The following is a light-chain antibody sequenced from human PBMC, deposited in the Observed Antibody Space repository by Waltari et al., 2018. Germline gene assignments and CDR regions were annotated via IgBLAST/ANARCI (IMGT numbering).Light chain of an antibody. Sequence: EIVLTQSPATLSLSPGERATLPCRASQTVESYLIWYQQRPGQAPRLLIYDTSDRATGIPARFSGSGSGTDYTLTISSLEPEDFAVYYCQQRRSWPLTFGGGTKVEIK. V-gene: IGKV3-11*01. CDR2: DTS. CDR3: QQRRSWPLT. J-gene: IGKJ4*01. CDR1: QTVESY.